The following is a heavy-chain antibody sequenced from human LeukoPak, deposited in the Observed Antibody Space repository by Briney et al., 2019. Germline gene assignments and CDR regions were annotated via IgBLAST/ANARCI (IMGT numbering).Heavy chain of an antibody. CDR2: IYSRGST. CDR1: GASISSHY. V-gene: IGHV4-59*11. D-gene: IGHD3-10*01. CDR3: ARYYYGSGSYYNVAWFDH. J-gene: IGHJ5*02. Sequence: SETLSLTCTVSGASISSHYWTWLRQPPGKGLEWIGYIYSRGSTIYNPSLKSRVSISVDTSKNQFSLKLTSVTAADTAVYFCARYYYGSGSYYNVAWFDHWGQGTLVTVSS.